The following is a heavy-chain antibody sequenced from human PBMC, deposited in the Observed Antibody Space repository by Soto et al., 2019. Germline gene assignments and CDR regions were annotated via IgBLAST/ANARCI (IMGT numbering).Heavy chain of an antibody. Sequence: PGESLKISCKGSGYSFTSYWICWVRQMPGKGLEWMGIIYPGDSDTRYSPSFQGQVTISADKSISTAYLQWSSLKASDTAMYYCAGGGVRGVITRTRDYYGMDVWGQGTTVTVSS. CDR3: AGGGVRGVITRTRDYYGMDV. J-gene: IGHJ6*02. CDR2: IYPGDSDT. CDR1: GYSFTSYW. D-gene: IGHD3-10*01. V-gene: IGHV5-51*01.